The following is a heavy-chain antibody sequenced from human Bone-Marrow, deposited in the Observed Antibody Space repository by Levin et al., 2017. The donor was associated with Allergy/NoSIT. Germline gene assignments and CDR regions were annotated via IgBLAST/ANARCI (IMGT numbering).Heavy chain of an antibody. CDR1: GFTFSSYA. V-gene: IGHV3-23*01. CDR2: ISGSGGST. J-gene: IGHJ4*02. Sequence: GGSLRLSCAASGFTFSSYAMSWVRQAPGKGLEWVSAISGSGGSTYYADSVKGRFTISRDNSKNTLYLQMNSLRAEDTAVYYCAKVVEVPSPNLPAKAKRSYFDYWGQGTLVTVSS. CDR3: AKVVEVPSPNLPAKAKRSYFDY. D-gene: IGHD1-14*01.